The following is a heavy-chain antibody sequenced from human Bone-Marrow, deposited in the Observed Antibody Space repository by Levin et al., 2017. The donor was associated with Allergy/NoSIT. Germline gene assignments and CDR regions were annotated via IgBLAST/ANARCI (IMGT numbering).Heavy chain of an antibody. Sequence: GSLRLSCTVSGGSISSYYWSWIRQPPGKGLEWIGYIYYSGSTNYNPSLKSRVTISVDTSKNQFSLKLSSVTAADTAVYYCARATTLAAAGNETTEYYFDYWGQGTLVTVSS. J-gene: IGHJ4*02. D-gene: IGHD6-13*01. CDR1: GGSISSYY. CDR3: ARATTLAAAGNETTEYYFDY. V-gene: IGHV4-59*01. CDR2: IYYSGST.